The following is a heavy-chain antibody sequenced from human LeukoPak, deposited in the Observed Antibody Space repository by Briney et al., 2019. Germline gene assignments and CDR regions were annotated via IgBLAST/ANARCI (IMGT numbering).Heavy chain of an antibody. V-gene: IGHV4-59*01. Sequence: SETLSLTCTVSGGSISSYYWSWIRQPPGKGLEWIGYIYYSGSTNYNPSLKSRVTISVDTSKNQFSLKLSSVTAADTAVYYCARSLLRYCTNGVCPWFDPWGQGTLVTDSS. CDR3: ARSLLRYCTNGVCPWFDP. D-gene: IGHD2-8*01. CDR2: IYYSGST. J-gene: IGHJ5*02. CDR1: GGSISSYY.